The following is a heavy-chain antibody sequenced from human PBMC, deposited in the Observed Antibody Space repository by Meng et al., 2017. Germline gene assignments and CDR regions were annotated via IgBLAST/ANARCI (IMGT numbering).Heavy chain of an antibody. D-gene: IGHD5-12*01. CDR1: GFTFSSYA. J-gene: IGHJ4*02. V-gene: IGHV3-23*01. CDR3: AKHSGYDLGY. CDR2: ISGSGGST. Sequence: GESLKIPCAASGFTFSSYAMSWVRQAPGKGLEWVSAISGSGGSTYYAGSVKGRFTFSRDNSKNTLYLQMNSLRAEDTAVYYCAKHSGYDLGYWGQGTRVTVSS.